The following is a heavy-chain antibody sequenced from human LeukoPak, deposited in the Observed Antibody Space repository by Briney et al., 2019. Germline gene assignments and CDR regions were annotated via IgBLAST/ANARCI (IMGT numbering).Heavy chain of an antibody. CDR1: GGSISSCY. CDR3: ARRGRYCSSTSCYSYFDY. Sequence: SETLSLTCTVSGGSISSCYWSWIRQPPGKGLEWIGYIYHSGSTNYNPSLKSRVTISVDTSKNQFSLKLSSVTAADTAVYYCARRGRYCSSTSCYSYFDYWGQGTLVTVSS. J-gene: IGHJ4*02. V-gene: IGHV4-59*01. CDR2: IYHSGST. D-gene: IGHD2-2*02.